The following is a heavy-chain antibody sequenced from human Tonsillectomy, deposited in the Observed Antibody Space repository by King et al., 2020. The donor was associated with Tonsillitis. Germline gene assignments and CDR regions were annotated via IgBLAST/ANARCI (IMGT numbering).Heavy chain of an antibody. V-gene: IGHV3-21*01. CDR3: ARGATHYDSRGYYLVDY. D-gene: IGHD3-22*01. J-gene: IGHJ4*02. Sequence: VQLVESGGGLAKPGGSLRLSCAASGFIFSTYSMNWVRQAPGKGLEWVSSISSSRSYIYYADSVKGRFTISRDNAKKSLYLHMNSLRAEDTAVYYCARGATHYDSRGYYLVDYWGQRTLVTVSS. CDR1: GFIFSTYS. CDR2: ISSSRSYI.